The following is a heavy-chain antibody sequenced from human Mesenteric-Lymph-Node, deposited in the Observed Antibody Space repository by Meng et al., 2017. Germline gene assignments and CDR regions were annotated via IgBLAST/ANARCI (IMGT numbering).Heavy chain of an antibody. Sequence: GQLSESGPGLVKPSQTRSLTCTVSGSSISSGGYYWSWIRQHPGKGLEWIGYIHDSGSTYYNPSLKSRVTISADTSKNQFSLKLSSVTAADTAVYYCARASYGSGSPLGESWFDPWGQGTLVTVSS. CDR1: GSSISSGGYY. CDR2: IHDSGST. V-gene: IGHV4-31*03. J-gene: IGHJ5*02. D-gene: IGHD3-10*01. CDR3: ARASYGSGSPLGESWFDP.